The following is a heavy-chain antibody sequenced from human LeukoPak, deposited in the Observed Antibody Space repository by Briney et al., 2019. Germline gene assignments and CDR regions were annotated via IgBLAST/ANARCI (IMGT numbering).Heavy chain of an antibody. CDR3: TREGYYYDSSGYYYFDY. V-gene: IGHV3-15*01. CDR1: GFTFSNAW. D-gene: IGHD3-22*01. Sequence: KPGGSLRLSCAASGFTFSNAWMSWVRQAPGKGLEWVGRIKSKTDGGTTDYAAPVKGRFTISRDDSKNTLYLQMNSLKTEDTAVYYCTREGYYYDSSGYYYFDYWGQGTLVTVSS. CDR2: IKSKTDGGTT. J-gene: IGHJ4*02.